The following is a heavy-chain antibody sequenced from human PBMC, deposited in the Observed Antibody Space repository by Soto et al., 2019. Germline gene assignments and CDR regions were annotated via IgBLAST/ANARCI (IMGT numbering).Heavy chain of an antibody. CDR2: ISAYNGNT. CDR1: GYTFTSYG. Sequence: VKVSCKASGYTFTSYGISWVRQAPGQGLEWMGWISAYNGNTNYAQKLQGRVTMTTDTSTSTAYMELRSLRSDDTAVYYCARDSPYDSSGYYSNYYYGMEVWGQGTKVTVSS. J-gene: IGHJ6*02. V-gene: IGHV1-18*01. CDR3: ARDSPYDSSGYYSNYYYGMEV. D-gene: IGHD3-22*01.